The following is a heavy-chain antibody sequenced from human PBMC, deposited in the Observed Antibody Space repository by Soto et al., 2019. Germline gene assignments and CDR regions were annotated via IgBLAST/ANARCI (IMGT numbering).Heavy chain of an antibody. CDR1: VFTFSSYA. CDR2: ISGSGGST. D-gene: IGHD3-16*01. Sequence: PVGSLRLSCASSVFTFSSYAMSWVRQSPGKWLEWVSAISGSGGSTYYADSVKGRFTISRDNSKNTLYLQMNSLRGEDTAVYYCAKALCRVQDGNFNAFDIWGQGTMVIVSS. CDR3: AKALCRVQDGNFNAFDI. V-gene: IGHV3-23*01. J-gene: IGHJ3*02.